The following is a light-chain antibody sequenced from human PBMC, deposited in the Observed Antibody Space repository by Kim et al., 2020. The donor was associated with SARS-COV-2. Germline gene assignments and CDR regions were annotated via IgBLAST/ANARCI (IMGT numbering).Light chain of an antibody. J-gene: IGLJ3*02. V-gene: IGLV1-47*01. CDR3: SAWDDRLDAWV. CDR1: SSNIGNNQ. Sequence: GQRVTISCSGSSSNIGNNQVCWYQQFPGSAPKVVIYRDSQRPSGVPARFSGSRSGTSASLVIGGLQSEDEADYHCSAWDDRLDAWVFGGGTRLTVL. CDR2: RDS.